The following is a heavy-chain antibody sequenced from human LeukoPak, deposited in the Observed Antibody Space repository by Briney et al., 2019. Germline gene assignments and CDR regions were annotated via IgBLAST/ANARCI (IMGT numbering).Heavy chain of an antibody. J-gene: IGHJ4*02. D-gene: IGHD6-13*01. CDR3: ARESSRYSSSWYDY. CDR1: GYTFTGYY. CDR2: INPNSGGT. V-gene: IGHV1-2*02. Sequence: ASVKVSCKASGYTFTGYYMHWVRQAPGQGLEWMGWINPNSGGTNYAQKFQGRVTMTRDTSISTAYMELSRLRSDDTAVYYCARESSRYSSSWYDYWGQGTLVTVSS.